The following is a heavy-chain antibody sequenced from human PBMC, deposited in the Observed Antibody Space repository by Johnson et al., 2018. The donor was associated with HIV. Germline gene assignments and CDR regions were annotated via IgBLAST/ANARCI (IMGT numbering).Heavy chain of an antibody. Sequence: QVQLVESGGGVVQPGKSLTLSCVGSGLSFSNFGIHWVRQAPGKGPEWVAVISYDGSNKYYADSVKGRFTISRDNSKNTLYLQMNSLRAEDTAVYYCARTISSYQGAFDIWGQGTMVTVSS. V-gene: IGHV3-30*03. J-gene: IGHJ3*02. CDR3: ARTISSYQGAFDI. CDR2: ISYDGSNK. CDR1: GLSFSNFG. D-gene: IGHD1-26*01.